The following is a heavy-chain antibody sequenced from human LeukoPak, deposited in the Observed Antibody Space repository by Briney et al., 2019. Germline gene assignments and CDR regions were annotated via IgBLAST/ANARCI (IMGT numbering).Heavy chain of an antibody. CDR3: ARGFTTGTPKRGNNWFDP. J-gene: IGHJ5*02. CDR1: GGSFSGYY. Sequence: SETLSLTCAVYGGSFSGYYWSWIRQPPGKGLEWIGEINHSGSTNYNPSLKSRVTISVDTSKNQFSLKLSSVTAAETAVYYCARGFTTGTPKRGNNWFDPWGQGTLVTVSS. D-gene: IGHD1-1*01. V-gene: IGHV4-34*01. CDR2: INHSGST.